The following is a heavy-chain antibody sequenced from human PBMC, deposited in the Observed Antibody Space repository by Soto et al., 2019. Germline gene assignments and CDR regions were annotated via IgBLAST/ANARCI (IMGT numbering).Heavy chain of an antibody. CDR1: GFILSSYG. J-gene: IGHJ6*02. D-gene: IGHD6-13*01. V-gene: IGHV3-33*01. Sequence: ESVGGVVQPGRSLRLSCVASGFILSSYGMHWVRQAPGKGLEWVAVIWDDGSNQYYADSVKGRFTISRDNSKNTLYLQMNSLRAEDTAVYYCARVRSSSWPYYYYGMDVWGQGTTVTVSS. CDR3: ARVRSSSWPYYYYGMDV. CDR2: IWDDGSNQ.